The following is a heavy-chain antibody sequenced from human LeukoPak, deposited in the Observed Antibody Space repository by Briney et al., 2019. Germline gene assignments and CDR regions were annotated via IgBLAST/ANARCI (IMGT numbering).Heavy chain of an antibody. CDR2: VKENGNEQ. D-gene: IGHD1-26*01. J-gene: IGHJ3*02. CDR3: ARGPGDFDASDI. Sequence: GGSLRLSCAASGFSFNGYWISWVRQAPGKGPEWVAHVKENGNEQYYADSVKGRFTISRDNAKRSLFLQMNNLRVEDTAVYYCARGPGDFDASDIWGQGTMVTVSS. CDR1: GFSFNGYW. V-gene: IGHV3-7*01.